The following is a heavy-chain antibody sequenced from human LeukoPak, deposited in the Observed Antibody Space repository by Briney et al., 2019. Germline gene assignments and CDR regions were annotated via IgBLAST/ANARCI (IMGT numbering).Heavy chain of an antibody. J-gene: IGHJ4*02. CDR2: ITSSGDGT. CDR1: GFTFSIYA. V-gene: IGHV3-23*01. D-gene: IGHD3-22*01. CDR3: AKDRPNYYGGNGHYYRRDGDY. Sequence: PGGSLRLSCAAPGFTFSIYAMSWVRQAPGKGLQWVSSITSSGDGTYYADSVKGRFTISRDNSENMLYLQMNSLRVEDTAVYFCAKDRPNYYGGNGHYYRRDGDYWGQGTLVTVSS.